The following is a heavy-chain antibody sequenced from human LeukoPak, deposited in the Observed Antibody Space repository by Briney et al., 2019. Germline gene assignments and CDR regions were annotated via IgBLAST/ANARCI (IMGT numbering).Heavy chain of an antibody. D-gene: IGHD3-10*01. Sequence: PSETLSLTCTVSGGSISNKYWSWVRQPPGKGLEWIGYIYYSGSTNYNPSLKSRVTISVDTSKNQFSLRLSSVTAADTAVYYCARDGGVWGQGTLVTVSS. CDR1: GGSISNKY. J-gene: IGHJ4*02. V-gene: IGHV4-59*01. CDR2: IYYSGST. CDR3: ARDGGV.